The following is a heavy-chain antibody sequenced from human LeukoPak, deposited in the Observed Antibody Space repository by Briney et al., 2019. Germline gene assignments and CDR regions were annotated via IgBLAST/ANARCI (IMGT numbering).Heavy chain of an antibody. CDR1: GYSISSGHF. J-gene: IGHJ4*02. V-gene: IGHV4-38-2*02. CDR2: IYGSGTT. CDR3: ASVGGGSPY. D-gene: IGHD3-16*01. Sequence: SETLSLTCTVSGYSISSGHFWSWIQQPPGKGPEWIGSIYGSGTTYYDPPLRSRVSISADTSKNHFSLELSSVTAADTAVYYCASVGGGSPYWGQGTLVTVSS.